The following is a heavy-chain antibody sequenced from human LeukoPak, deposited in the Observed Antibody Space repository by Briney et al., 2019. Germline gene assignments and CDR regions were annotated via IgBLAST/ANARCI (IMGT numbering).Heavy chain of an antibody. D-gene: IGHD6-19*01. CDR1: GAPVSSSNW. Sequence: PSETLSLTCAGSGAPVSSSNWWIWGRQPPKKGLEWIGEIHHSGSTNYNPSLKSRVTMSVDTPKNQISLRLSSVTAADTAVYYCARGLYGSDSYWGQGNLVTVSS. J-gene: IGHJ4*02. CDR2: IHHSGST. V-gene: IGHV4-4*02. CDR3: ARGLYGSDSY.